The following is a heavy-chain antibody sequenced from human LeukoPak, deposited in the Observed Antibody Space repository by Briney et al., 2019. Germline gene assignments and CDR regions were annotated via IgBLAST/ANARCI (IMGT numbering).Heavy chain of an antibody. CDR2: IYSGGST. D-gene: IGHD3-16*01. J-gene: IGHJ3*01. Sequence: GGSLRLSCAASGFTVSSNYMSWVRQAPGKGLEWVSVIYSGGSTYYADCVKGRFTISRDNSKNTLYLQMNSLRAEDTAVYYCAREKDNWGIDAFDFWGQGTMVTVSS. CDR3: AREKDNWGIDAFDF. CDR1: GFTVSSNY. V-gene: IGHV3-66*01.